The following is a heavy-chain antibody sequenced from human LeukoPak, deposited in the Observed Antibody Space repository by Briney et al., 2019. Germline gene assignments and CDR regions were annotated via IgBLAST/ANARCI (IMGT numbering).Heavy chain of an antibody. J-gene: IGHJ6*02. CDR1: GFTFSSYS. Sequence: GGSLRLSCAASGFTFSSYSMNWVRQAPGKGLEWVAVISYDGSNKYYADSVKGRFTISRDNSKNTLYLQMNSLRAEDTAVYYCARIPGITVTTSYYYGMDVWGQGTTVTVSS. V-gene: IGHV3-30*03. CDR3: ARIPGITVTTSYYYGMDV. CDR2: ISYDGSNK. D-gene: IGHD4-11*01.